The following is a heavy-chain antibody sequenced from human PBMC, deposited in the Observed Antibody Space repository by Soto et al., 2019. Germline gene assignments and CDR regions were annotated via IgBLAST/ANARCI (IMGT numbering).Heavy chain of an antibody. CDR2: IIPILGIA. CDR3: ARGRYCSSTSCPKDYYYYMDV. CDR1: GGTFSSYT. Sequence: QVQLVQSGAEVKKPGSSVKVSCKASGGTFSSYTISWVRQAPGQGLEWMGRIIPILGIANYAQKFQGRVTITADKSTSTAYMELSSLRSEDTAVYYCARGRYCSSTSCPKDYYYYMDVRGKGTTVTVSS. V-gene: IGHV1-69*02. J-gene: IGHJ6*03. D-gene: IGHD2-2*01.